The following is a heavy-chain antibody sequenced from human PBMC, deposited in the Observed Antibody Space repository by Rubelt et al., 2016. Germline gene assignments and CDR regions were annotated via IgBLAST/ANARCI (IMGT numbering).Heavy chain of an antibody. D-gene: IGHD3-10*01. CDR3: ARDEGTVVRGTSYYYFYYAMDV. J-gene: IGHJ6*02. CDR2: INSDGSIT. Sequence: EVQLVESGGGLVQPGGSLRLSCAASGFTLSRYWMHWVRQAPGKGLVWVSRINSDGSITSYADSVKGRFTISRENDKNTLYLQIKSLRAEDTAVYYCARDEGTVVRGTSYYYFYYAMDVWGQGTTVTVAS. V-gene: IGHV3-74*01. CDR1: GFTLSRYW.